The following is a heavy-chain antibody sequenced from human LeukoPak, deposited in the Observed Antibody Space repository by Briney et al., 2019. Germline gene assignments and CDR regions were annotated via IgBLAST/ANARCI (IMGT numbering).Heavy chain of an antibody. CDR1: GGSIGSYY. CDR2: IHYSGST. J-gene: IGHJ4*02. CDR3: ARDGVAGGFDY. D-gene: IGHD6-19*01. Sequence: SETLSLTCTVSGGSIGSYYWNWIRQAPGKGLEWIGYIHYSGSTNHNSSLKSRVTISVDTSKNQYSLKPSSVTAADTAVYYCARDGVAGGFDYWGQGTLVTVSS. V-gene: IGHV4-59*01.